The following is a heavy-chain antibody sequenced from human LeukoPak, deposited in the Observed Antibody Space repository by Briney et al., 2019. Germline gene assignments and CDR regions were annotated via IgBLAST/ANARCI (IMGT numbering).Heavy chain of an antibody. Sequence: VASVKVSCKASGGTFSSYAISWVRQAPGQGLEWMGRIIPIFGIANYAQKFQGRVTITADKSTSTAYMELSSLRPEDTAVYYCARDDDSSSWYFDYWGQGTLVTVSS. V-gene: IGHV1-69*04. J-gene: IGHJ4*02. CDR3: ARDDDSSSWYFDY. CDR2: IIPIFGIA. D-gene: IGHD6-13*01. CDR1: GGTFSSYA.